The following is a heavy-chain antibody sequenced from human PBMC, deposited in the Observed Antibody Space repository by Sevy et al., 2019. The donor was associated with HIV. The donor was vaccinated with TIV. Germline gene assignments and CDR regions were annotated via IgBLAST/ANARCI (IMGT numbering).Heavy chain of an antibody. Sequence: GESLKISCAASGFTFSIAWMSWVRQAPGKGLEWVGRIKSKADGGTTDYTAPVKGRFTISRDDSKNTLYLHINTLKTEDTAVYYCTTLAAADLAVLSLHWGQGTLVTVSS. J-gene: IGHJ4*02. D-gene: IGHD6-13*01. CDR2: IKSKADGGTT. V-gene: IGHV3-15*01. CDR1: GFTFSIAW. CDR3: TTLAAADLAVLSLH.